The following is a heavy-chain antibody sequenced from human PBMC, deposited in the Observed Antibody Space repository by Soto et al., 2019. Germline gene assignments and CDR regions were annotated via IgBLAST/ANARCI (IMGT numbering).Heavy chain of an antibody. CDR1: GGSISTGGYY. CDR3: ARGLSVTLFDN. CDR2: IYYSGST. J-gene: IGHJ4*02. V-gene: IGHV4-31*03. D-gene: IGHD4-17*01. Sequence: QVQLQETGPGLVKPSQTLSLTCTVSGGSISTGGYYWTWIRQHPGKGLEWIGYIYYSGSTYYNPSLKSRVTISVDTSKNQFSLKLSSVTAADTAVYYCARGLSVTLFDNWGQGTLVTVSS.